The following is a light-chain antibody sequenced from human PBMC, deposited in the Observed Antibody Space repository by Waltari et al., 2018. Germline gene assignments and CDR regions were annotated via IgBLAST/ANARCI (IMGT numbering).Light chain of an antibody. J-gene: IGLJ2*01. V-gene: IGLV1-44*01. Sequence: QSVLAQPPSASGTPRQRDTISRSGSTSNIGRNTVNWYQQFPGTAPPLLVYNNFQRPAVVPDRFSGSKSGTSAALAILGVRPEDEADYYCATWDDSLNGPVFGGGTKLTVL. CDR2: NNF. CDR1: TSNIGRNT. CDR3: ATWDDSLNGPV.